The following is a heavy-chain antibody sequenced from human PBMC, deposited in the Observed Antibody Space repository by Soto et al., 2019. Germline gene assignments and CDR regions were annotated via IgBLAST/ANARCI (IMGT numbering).Heavy chain of an antibody. CDR2: MSHSGGT. Sequence: QVQLQQWGAGLLKPSETLSLTCAVYGGFVSSGSYYWSWIRQPPGKGLEWIGEMSHSGGTHFHPSRKGRVTISVDTSKNQFSLKMSSVTAADTALYYCARVERGTATTVVDAFDIWGPGTMVTVSS. V-gene: IGHV4-34*01. D-gene: IGHD1-1*01. J-gene: IGHJ3*02. CDR3: ARVERGTATTVVDAFDI. CDR1: GGFVSSGSYY.